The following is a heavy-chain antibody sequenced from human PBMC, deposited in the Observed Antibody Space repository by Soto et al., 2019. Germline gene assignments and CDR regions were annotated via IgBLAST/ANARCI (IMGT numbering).Heavy chain of an antibody. V-gene: IGHV1-2*04. Sequence: ASVKVSCKASGYSFTDYHIHWVRQAPGQGLEWLGRINPKSGGTSTAQKFQGWVTMTRDRSISTVYMELTRLRSDDTAVYFCARGHSTDCSNGVCSFFYDHEMDVWGQGTTVTVSS. CDR3: ARGHSTDCSNGVCSFFYDHEMDV. J-gene: IGHJ6*02. CDR2: INPKSGGT. D-gene: IGHD2-8*01. CDR1: GYSFTDYH.